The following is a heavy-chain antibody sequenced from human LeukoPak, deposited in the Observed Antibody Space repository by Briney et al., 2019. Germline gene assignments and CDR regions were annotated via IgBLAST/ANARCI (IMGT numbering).Heavy chain of an antibody. Sequence: GASVKVSCKASGGTFSSYAISWVRQAPGQGLEWMGRIIPILGIANYAQKFQGRVTITADKSTSTAYMELSSLRAEDTAVYYCARDAGRDGYNLGFDYWGQGTLVTVSS. D-gene: IGHD5-24*01. V-gene: IGHV1-69*04. CDR2: IIPILGIA. CDR1: GGTFSSYA. CDR3: ARDAGRDGYNLGFDY. J-gene: IGHJ4*02.